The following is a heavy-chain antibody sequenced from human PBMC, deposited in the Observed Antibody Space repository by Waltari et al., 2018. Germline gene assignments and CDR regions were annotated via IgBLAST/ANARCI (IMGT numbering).Heavy chain of an antibody. CDR1: GFKFNTFW. CDR3: ARDWEGDRPNFDY. J-gene: IGHJ4*02. D-gene: IGHD1-26*01. V-gene: IGHV3-7*04. Sequence: EVQLVESGGGLVQPGGSLRISWVASGFKFNTFWRSWGRQAPGKGLEWVTDIKQDGSDTYYADSVKGRFTVSRDNAKNSLYLQMNSLRVEDTAVYYCARDWEGDRPNFDYWGQGTLVTVSS. CDR2: IKQDGSDT.